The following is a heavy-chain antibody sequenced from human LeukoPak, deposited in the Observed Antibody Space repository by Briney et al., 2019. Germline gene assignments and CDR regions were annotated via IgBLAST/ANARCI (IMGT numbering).Heavy chain of an antibody. J-gene: IGHJ6*03. D-gene: IGHD3-10*01. CDR2: INPNSGGT. CDR1: GSTFTGYY. Sequence: GASVKVSCKASGSTFTGYYMHWVRQAPGQGLEWMGWINPNSGGTNYAQKFQGRVTMTRDTSISTAYMELSRLRSDDTAVYYCATLYTGDYYYYMDVWGKGTTVTVSS. V-gene: IGHV1-2*02. CDR3: ATLYTGDYYYYMDV.